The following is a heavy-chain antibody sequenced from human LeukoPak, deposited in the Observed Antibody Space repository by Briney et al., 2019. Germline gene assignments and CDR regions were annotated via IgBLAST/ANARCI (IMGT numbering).Heavy chain of an antibody. J-gene: IGHJ4*02. CDR1: GFSFSGHW. CDR2: IKADGSEK. V-gene: IGHV3-7*02. CDR3: ARGTGTTAYFDY. D-gene: IGHD1-1*01. Sequence: GGSLRLSCAASGFSFSGHWMNWVRQPPGKGLEWVANIKADGSEKYYVDSVKGRFTISRDDAKRTVDLQMDNLRAEDTAVYYCARGTGTTAYFDYWGQGTLVTVSS.